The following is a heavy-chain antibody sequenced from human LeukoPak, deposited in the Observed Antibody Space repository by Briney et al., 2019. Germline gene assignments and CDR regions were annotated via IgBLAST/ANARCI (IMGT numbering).Heavy chain of an antibody. D-gene: IGHD2-15*01. CDR1: GFTFSSYS. Sequence: GGSLRLSCAASGFTFSSYSMNWVRQAPGKGLEWVSSISSSSSYIYYADSVKGRFTISRDNSKNTLYLQMNSLRAEDTAVYYCAKDHSDIVVVVAALYYYYYYMDVWGKGTTVTISS. J-gene: IGHJ6*03. CDR2: ISSSSSYI. V-gene: IGHV3-21*01. CDR3: AKDHSDIVVVVAALYYYYYYMDV.